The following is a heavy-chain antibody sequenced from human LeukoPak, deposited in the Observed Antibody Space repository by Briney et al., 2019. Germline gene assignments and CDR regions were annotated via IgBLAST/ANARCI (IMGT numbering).Heavy chain of an antibody. J-gene: IGHJ4*02. CDR2: ISAYNGNT. Sequence: ASVKVSCKASGYTYTGYYMHWVRQAPGQGLEWMGWISAYNGNTNYAQKLQGRVTMTTDTSTSTAYMELRSLRSDDTAVYYCARDPYYDFWSGYQRIHEFDYWGQGTLVTVSS. CDR3: ARDPYYDFWSGYQRIHEFDY. D-gene: IGHD3-3*01. V-gene: IGHV1-18*04. CDR1: GYTYTGYY.